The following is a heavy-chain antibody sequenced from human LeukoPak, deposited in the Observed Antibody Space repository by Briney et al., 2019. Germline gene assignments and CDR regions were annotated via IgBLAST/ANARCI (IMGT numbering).Heavy chain of an antibody. V-gene: IGHV4-4*07. D-gene: IGHD2-21*02. CDR1: GGSISSYY. Sequence: SETMSLTCTVSGGSISSYYWSWIRQPAGKGLEWIGRIYTSGSTNYNPSLKSRVTISVDTSKNQFSLKLSSVTAADTAVYYCARDRVVVTATYFDYWGQGTLVTVSS. J-gene: IGHJ4*02. CDR2: IYTSGST. CDR3: ARDRVVVTATYFDY.